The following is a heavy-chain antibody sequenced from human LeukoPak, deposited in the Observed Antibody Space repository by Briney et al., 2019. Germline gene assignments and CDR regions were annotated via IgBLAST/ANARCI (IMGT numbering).Heavy chain of an antibody. CDR3: ARGSFDYGDYQIFDY. J-gene: IGHJ4*02. CDR2: IYHSGST. D-gene: IGHD4-17*01. CDR1: AGSFSNYY. V-gene: IGHV4-34*01. Sequence: SETLSPTCAVYAGSFSNYYWSWIRQPPGKGLEWIGEIYHSGSTNYNPSLKSRVTISVDTSKNQFSRKLSSVTAADTAMYYCARGSFDYGDYQIFDYWGQGTLVTVSS.